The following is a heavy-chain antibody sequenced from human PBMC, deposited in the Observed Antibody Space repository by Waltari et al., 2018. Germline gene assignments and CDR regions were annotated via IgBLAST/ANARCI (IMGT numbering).Heavy chain of an antibody. D-gene: IGHD1-26*01. CDR2: IYYSGST. V-gene: IGHV4-39*01. CDR1: GGFISSSSYY. J-gene: IGHJ4*02. CDR3: ARLGGSGSYYNY. Sequence: QLQLQESGPGLVTPSETLSLTCTVSGGFISSSSYYWGWIRQPPGKGLEWIGSIYYSGSTYYNPSLKSRVTISVDTSKNQFSLKLSSVTAADTAVYYCARLGGSGSYYNYWGQGTLVTVSS.